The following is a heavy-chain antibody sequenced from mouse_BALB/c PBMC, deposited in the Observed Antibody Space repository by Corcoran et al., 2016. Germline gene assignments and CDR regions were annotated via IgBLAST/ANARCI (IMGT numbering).Heavy chain of an antibody. J-gene: IGHJ3*01. Sequence: VQLQQSGAELVKPGASVQLSCTASGFNMKDTYMHWVKQRPEQGLEGIGRIDPANGNTKYDPKFQGKATITADTSSNTAYLQLSSLTSEDTAVYYCARHGNLAYWGQGTLVTVSA. V-gene: IGHV14-3*02. CDR3: ARHGNLAY. D-gene: IGHD2-1*01. CDR1: GFNMKDTY. CDR2: IDPANGNT.